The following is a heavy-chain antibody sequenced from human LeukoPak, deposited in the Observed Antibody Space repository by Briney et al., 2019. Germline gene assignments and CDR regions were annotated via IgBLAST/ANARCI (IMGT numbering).Heavy chain of an antibody. D-gene: IGHD6-6*01. CDR2: IYYSGST. Sequence: SQTLSLTCTVSGGSISSGGYYWSWIRQHPGKGREWIGYIYYSGSTYYNPSLKSRVTISVDTSKNQFSLKLSSVTAADTAVYYCARGTYSSSSNWFDPWGRGTLVTVSS. J-gene: IGHJ5*02. CDR3: ARGTYSSSSNWFDP. CDR1: GGSISSGGYY. V-gene: IGHV4-31*03.